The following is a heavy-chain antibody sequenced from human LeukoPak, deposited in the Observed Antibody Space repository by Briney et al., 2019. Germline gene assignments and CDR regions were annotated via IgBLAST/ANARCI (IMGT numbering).Heavy chain of an antibody. Sequence: SETLSLTCTVSGGSITSYYWSYIRQPAGKGLEWIGRIHTSGSPNYNPSLKSRVTMSVDTSKNQFSLKLSSVTAADTAIYYCAREFSGTSIAARVFDSWGQGTLVTVSS. J-gene: IGHJ4*02. CDR1: GGSITSYY. V-gene: IGHV4-4*07. CDR3: AREFSGTSIAARVFDS. CDR2: IHTSGSP. D-gene: IGHD6-6*01.